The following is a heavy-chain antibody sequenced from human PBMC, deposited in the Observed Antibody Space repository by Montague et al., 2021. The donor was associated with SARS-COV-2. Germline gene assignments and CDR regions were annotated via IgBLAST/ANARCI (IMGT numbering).Heavy chain of an antibody. D-gene: IGHD5-12*01. CDR3: ARRGRKLLPVATTIGGFGN. CDR2: IYDSGST. CDR1: GGSISSNNYY. J-gene: IGHJ3*02. Sequence: SETLSLTCTVSGGSISSNNYYWDWIRQPPGKGLEWIGSIYDSGSTYYNPSLKSRVAISVDTSKNHFSLKLNSVTAADTAVYYCARRGRKLLPVATTIGGFGNWGQGTMVTVSS. V-gene: IGHV4-39*02.